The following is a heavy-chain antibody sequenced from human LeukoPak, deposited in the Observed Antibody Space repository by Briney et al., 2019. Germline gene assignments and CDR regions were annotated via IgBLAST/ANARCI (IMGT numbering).Heavy chain of an antibody. D-gene: IGHD6-13*01. J-gene: IGHJ4*02. V-gene: IGHV3-21*01. CDR2: ISSSSSYI. Sequence: PGGSLRLSCAASGFTFSSYTMSWVRQAPGKGLEWVSSISSSSSYIYYADSVKGRFTVSRDNAKTSLYLQVNSLRADDSALYYCVRLAAAGTDFDYWGLGTQVAVSS. CDR1: GFTFSSYT. CDR3: VRLAAAGTDFDY.